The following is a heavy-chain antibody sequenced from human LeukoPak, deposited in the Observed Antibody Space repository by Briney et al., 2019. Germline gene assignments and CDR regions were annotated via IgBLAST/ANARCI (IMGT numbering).Heavy chain of an antibody. CDR1: GGSISSSSYY. J-gene: IGHJ4*02. Sequence: PSETLSLTCTVSGGSISSSSYYWGWIRQPPGKGLEWIGSIYYSGSTYYNPSLKSRVTISVDTSKNQFSLKLSSVTAADTAVYYCARDRRWELLLWGQGTLVTVSS. V-gene: IGHV4-39*07. D-gene: IGHD1-26*01. CDR3: ARDRRWELLL. CDR2: IYYSGST.